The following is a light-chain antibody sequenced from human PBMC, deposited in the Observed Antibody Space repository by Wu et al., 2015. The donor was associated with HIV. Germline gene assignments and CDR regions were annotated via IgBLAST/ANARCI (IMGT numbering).Light chain of an antibody. CDR3: QQYSSTPIT. V-gene: IGKV3-20*02. Sequence: ENVLIQSPDTLPASPGEKVTLSCKATEHVGDDYLAWYQQNLASLPNLSFMKLTRGPLASQQGSVARGSGTDFSLTISAVEPDDFAIYFCQQYSSTPITFGPGXRL. CDR2: KLT. J-gene: IGKJ5*01. CDR1: EHVGDD.